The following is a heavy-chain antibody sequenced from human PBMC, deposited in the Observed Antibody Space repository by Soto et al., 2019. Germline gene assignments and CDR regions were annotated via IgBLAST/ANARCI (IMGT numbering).Heavy chain of an antibody. D-gene: IGHD3-3*01. Sequence: QVQLQESGPGLVKPSQTLSLTCTVSGGSISSGDYYWSWIRQPPGKGLEWIGYIYYSGSTYYNPSLKRRVTISVDTSKNQFSLKLSSVTAADPAVYYCARVDDFAQQYGMDVWGQGTTVTVSS. CDR1: GGSISSGDYY. CDR3: ARVDDFAQQYGMDV. J-gene: IGHJ6*02. V-gene: IGHV4-30-4*01. CDR2: IYYSGST.